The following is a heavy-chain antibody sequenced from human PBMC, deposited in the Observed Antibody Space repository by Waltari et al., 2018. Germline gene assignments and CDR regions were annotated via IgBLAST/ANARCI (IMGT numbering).Heavy chain of an antibody. CDR3: AREKSSSWQRAGWFDP. D-gene: IGHD6-13*01. Sequence: QVQLVESGGGVVQPGRSPRLSCAASGFTFSSYAMHWVRQAPGNGLEWVAVISNDGSNKDYGESGKGRFTISRDNSKNTLYLQTNSLRVEDTAVYYCAREKSSSWQRAGWFDPWGQGTLVTVSS. V-gene: IGHV3-30-3*01. CDR2: ISNDGSNK. J-gene: IGHJ5*02. CDR1: GFTFSSYA.